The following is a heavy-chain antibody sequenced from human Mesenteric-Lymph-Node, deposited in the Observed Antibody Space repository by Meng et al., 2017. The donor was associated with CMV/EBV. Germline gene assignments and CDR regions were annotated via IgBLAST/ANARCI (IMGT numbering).Heavy chain of an antibody. CDR3: ATGREIVVLSPAPTMDF. V-gene: IGHV1-69*01. D-gene: IGHD2-2*01. CDR2: IIPLFGTT. Sequence: SWVRPAPGQGVAWMGGIIPLFGTTTCAQNFQGRVTITAVESTSTAYMEVRSLRSENTAVYYCATGREIVVLSPAPTMDFWGQGTLVTVSS. J-gene: IGHJ4*02.